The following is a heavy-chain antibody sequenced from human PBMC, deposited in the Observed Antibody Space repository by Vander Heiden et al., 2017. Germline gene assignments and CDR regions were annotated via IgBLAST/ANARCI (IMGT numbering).Heavy chain of an antibody. CDR1: GGSISSYY. D-gene: IGHD3-22*01. CDR3: AREAPDYYDSSVD. J-gene: IGHJ4*02. Sequence: QVQLQESGPRLVKPSETLSLTCTVSGGSISSYYWNWFRHPPGKGLEWIGYMYHSGSTNYNPSLKSRVTISVDTSRNQFSLNLRSVTAADTAVYYCAREAPDYYDSSVDWGQGTLVTVSS. V-gene: IGHV4-59*01. CDR2: MYHSGST.